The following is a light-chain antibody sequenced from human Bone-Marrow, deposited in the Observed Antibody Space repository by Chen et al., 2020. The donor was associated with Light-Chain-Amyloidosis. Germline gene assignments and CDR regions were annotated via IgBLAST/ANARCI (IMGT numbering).Light chain of an antibody. Sequence: QTVVTQEPSLTVSPGGTVTLTCASSTGAVTSGYYPNWFQQKPGQAPRALIYSTDNKHSWTPDRFSGSLLGDKAALTLSGVLPEDEAEYYCLLYYAGAWVFGGGTKLTVL. CDR3: LLYYAGAWV. V-gene: IGLV7-43*01. CDR2: STD. CDR1: TGAVTSGYY. J-gene: IGLJ3*02.